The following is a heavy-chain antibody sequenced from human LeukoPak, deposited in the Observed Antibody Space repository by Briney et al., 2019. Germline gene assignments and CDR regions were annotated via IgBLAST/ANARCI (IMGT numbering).Heavy chain of an antibody. Sequence: GGSLRLSCAASGFTFSSYWMHWVRQAPGKGLVWVSRINSVGSSTSSADSVKGRFTISRDNAKNTLYLQMNSLRAEDTAVYYCARRAGAYSHPYDYWGQGTLVTVSS. CDR2: INSVGSST. CDR1: GFTFSSYW. D-gene: IGHD4/OR15-4a*01. J-gene: IGHJ4*02. V-gene: IGHV3-74*01. CDR3: ARRAGAYSHPYDY.